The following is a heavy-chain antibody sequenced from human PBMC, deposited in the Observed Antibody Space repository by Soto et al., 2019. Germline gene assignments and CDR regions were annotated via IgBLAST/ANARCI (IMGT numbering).Heavy chain of an antibody. D-gene: IGHD2-2*02. Sequence: QVQLVESGGGVVQPGRSLRLSCAASGFTFSSYAMHWVRQAPGKGLEWVAVISYDGSNKYYADSVKGRFTISRDNSKNTLYLQMNSLRAEDTAVYYCARDIVVVPAAIRPAPGYYYYYGMDVWGQGTTVTVSS. J-gene: IGHJ6*02. V-gene: IGHV3-30-3*01. CDR2: ISYDGSNK. CDR3: ARDIVVVPAAIRPAPGYYYYYGMDV. CDR1: GFTFSSYA.